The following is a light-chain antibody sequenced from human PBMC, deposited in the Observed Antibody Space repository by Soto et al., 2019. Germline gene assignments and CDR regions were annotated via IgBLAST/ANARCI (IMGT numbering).Light chain of an antibody. CDR3: CSYAGTATV. J-gene: IGLJ1*01. V-gene: IGLV2-23*03. CDR1: SSDVGGYNY. Sequence: QSVLTQPASESGSPGQSITISCTGTSSDVGGYNYVTWYQQHPGNAPKLIVYEGTKRPSGVSNRFSGSKSGNPASLTISGLQAEDEANYYCCSYAGTATVFGTGTKVTVL. CDR2: EGT.